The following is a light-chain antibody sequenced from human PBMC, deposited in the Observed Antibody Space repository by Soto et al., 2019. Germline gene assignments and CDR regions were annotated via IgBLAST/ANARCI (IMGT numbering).Light chain of an antibody. CDR3: CSYAHISTVVV. J-gene: IGLJ2*01. CDR2: EGS. Sequence: QSALTQPASVSGSPGQSITISCTGTSSDVGSYNLVSWYQQHPGKAPKLMIYEGSKRPSGVSNRFSGSKSGNTASLTISGLQAEDEADYYCCSYAHISTVVVFGGGTQLTVL. CDR1: SSDVGSYNL. V-gene: IGLV2-23*03.